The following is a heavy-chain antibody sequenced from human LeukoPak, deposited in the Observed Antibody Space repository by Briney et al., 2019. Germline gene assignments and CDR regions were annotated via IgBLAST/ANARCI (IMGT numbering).Heavy chain of an antibody. V-gene: IGHV3-23*01. CDR3: AREYCSSTSCYPFDY. CDR2: ISGSGGST. D-gene: IGHD2-2*01. J-gene: IGHJ4*02. Sequence: GGSLRLSCAASGFTFNSHAMSWVRQAPGRGLEWVSAISGSGGSTYYADSVKGRFTISRDNSKNTLYLQMNSLRAEDTAVYYCAREYCSSTSCYPFDYRGQGTLVTVSS. CDR1: GFTFNSHA.